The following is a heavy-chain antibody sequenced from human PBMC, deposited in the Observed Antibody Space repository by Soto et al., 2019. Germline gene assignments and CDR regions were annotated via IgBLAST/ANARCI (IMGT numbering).Heavy chain of an antibody. D-gene: IGHD2-2*01. CDR2: ISYDGIYQ. Sequence: QVQLVESGGGVVQPGRSLGLSCAASGFTFNTYGMHWVRQAPGKGLEWVAAISYDGIYQYYADSVKGRFTISRDNSKNTLSVQMNSLRAEDTAVYYCARSPQPTRGIHWYFDFWGRGILVTVSS. CDR3: ARSPQPTRGIHWYFDF. CDR1: GFTFNTYG. J-gene: IGHJ2*01. V-gene: IGHV3-30*03.